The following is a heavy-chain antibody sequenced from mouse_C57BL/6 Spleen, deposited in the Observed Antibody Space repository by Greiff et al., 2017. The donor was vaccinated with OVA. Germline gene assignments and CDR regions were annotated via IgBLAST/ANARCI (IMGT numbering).Heavy chain of an antibody. Sequence: DVQLQESGPGLVKPSQSLSLTCSVTGYSITSGYYWNWIRQFPGNKLEWMGYISYDGSNNYNPSLKNRISITRDTSKNQFFLKLNSVTTEHTATYYCARGGYYGSRYFDVWGTGTTVTVSS. J-gene: IGHJ1*03. CDR1: GYSITSGYY. CDR3: ARGGYYGSRYFDV. CDR2: ISYDGSN. D-gene: IGHD1-1*01. V-gene: IGHV3-6*01.